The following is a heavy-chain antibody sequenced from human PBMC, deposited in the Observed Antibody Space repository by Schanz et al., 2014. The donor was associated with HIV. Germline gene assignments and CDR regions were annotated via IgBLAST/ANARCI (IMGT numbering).Heavy chain of an antibody. CDR2: ISYDGSIK. D-gene: IGHD3-22*01. CDR1: GFTLSSYT. V-gene: IGHV3-30*03. Sequence: VQLVESGGGLVQPGGSLRVSCAASGFTLSSYTMTWVRQAPAKGLEWVAVISYDGSIKEYADSVKGRFAISRDNSKNTLYLQMNSLRAEDTAVYYCARDVSHDSSGHYSDYYYGMDVWGQGTTVTVSS. J-gene: IGHJ6*02. CDR3: ARDVSHDSSGHYSDYYYGMDV.